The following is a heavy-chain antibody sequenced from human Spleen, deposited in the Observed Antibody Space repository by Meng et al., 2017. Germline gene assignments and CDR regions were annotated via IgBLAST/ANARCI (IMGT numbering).Heavy chain of an antibody. CDR1: GYTFTAYY. J-gene: IGHJ4*02. V-gene: IGHV1-2*02. CDR2: IHPNSGDT. Sequence: ASVKVSCKASGYTFTAYYIHWVRQAPGQGLEWMGWIHPNSGDTQSAQKFQGRVTMTSDTSISTLYMELSRQTSDDTAVYYCSREDKWGQGTLVTVSS. CDR3: SREDK.